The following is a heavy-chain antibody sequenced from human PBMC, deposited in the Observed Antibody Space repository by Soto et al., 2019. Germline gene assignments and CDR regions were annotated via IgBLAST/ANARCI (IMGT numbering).Heavy chain of an antibody. CDR2: ISSSSSYT. Sequence: QVQLVESGGGLVKPGGSLRLSCAASGFTFSDYYMSWIRQAPGKRLEWVSYISSSSSYTNYADSVKGRFTISRDNAKNSLDLQMNSLRAEDTAVYYCARPEPYSSSWFHFDYWGQGTLVTVSS. V-gene: IGHV3-11*05. CDR3: ARPEPYSSSWFHFDY. D-gene: IGHD6-13*01. J-gene: IGHJ4*02. CDR1: GFTFSDYY.